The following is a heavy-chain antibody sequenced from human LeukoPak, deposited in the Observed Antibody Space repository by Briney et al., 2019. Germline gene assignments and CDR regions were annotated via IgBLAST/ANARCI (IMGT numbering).Heavy chain of an antibody. V-gene: IGHV4-38-2*02. CDR1: GYSISSGYY. CDR3: ARGPRVFRRWFDP. J-gene: IGHJ5*02. Sequence: SETLSLTCTVSGYSISSGYYWGWIRQPPGKGLEWIGSIYHTGSTYYNPSLKSRVTISVDTSKNQFPLRLSSVTAADTAVYYCARGPRVFRRWFDPWGQGTLVTVSS. CDR2: IYHTGST.